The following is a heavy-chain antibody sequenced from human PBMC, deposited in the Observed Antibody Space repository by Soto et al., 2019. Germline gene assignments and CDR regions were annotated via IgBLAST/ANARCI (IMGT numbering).Heavy chain of an antibody. D-gene: IGHD2-15*01. CDR3: ARGSVVGFDP. CDR2: INAGNGNT. CDR1: GYTFTSYA. V-gene: IGHV1-3*01. Sequence: QVQLVQSGAEVKKPGASVKVSCKASGYTFTSYAMHWVRQAPGQRLEWMGWINAGNGNTKYSQKFQGRVTITRDTSASTPYMELSSLRSEDTALYYCARGSVVGFDPWGQGTLVTVSS. J-gene: IGHJ5*02.